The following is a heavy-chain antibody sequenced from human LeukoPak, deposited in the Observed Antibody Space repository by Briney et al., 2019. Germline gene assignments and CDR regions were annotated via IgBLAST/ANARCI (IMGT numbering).Heavy chain of an antibody. CDR3: VNPGWYYDSSGYSYYYGMDV. J-gene: IGHJ6*02. V-gene: IGHV3-64D*09. CDR1: GFTFSRYG. Sequence: SGGSLRLSCSASGFTFSRYGMHWVHQAPGKGLEYVSAIVSNGDSTYYADSVKGRFTISRDNAKNTLYLQMSSLRPDDTAVYYCVNPGWYYDSSGYSYYYGMDVWGQGTTVTVSS. D-gene: IGHD3-22*01. CDR2: IVSNGDST.